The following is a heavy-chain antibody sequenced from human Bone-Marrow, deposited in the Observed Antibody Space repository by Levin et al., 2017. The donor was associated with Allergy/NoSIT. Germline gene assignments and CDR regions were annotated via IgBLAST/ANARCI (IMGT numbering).Heavy chain of an antibody. CDR3: ARRAVSAAMNGFDS. CDR1: GASISSFY. J-gene: IGHJ5*01. D-gene: IGHD2-2*01. CDR2: IYYSGST. Sequence: PSETLSLTCTVSGASISSFYWSWIRQPPGKGLEWIGYIYYSGSTNYSPSLKSRVSMSADMSSNQVYLTMSTVTAADTAVYYCARRAVSAAMNGFDSWGQGTLVTVSS. V-gene: IGHV4-59*08.